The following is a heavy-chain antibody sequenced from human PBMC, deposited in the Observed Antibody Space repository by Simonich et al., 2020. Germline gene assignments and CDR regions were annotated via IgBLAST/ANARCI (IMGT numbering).Heavy chain of an antibody. V-gene: IGHV4-34*01. J-gene: IGHJ3*02. D-gene: IGHD1-1*01. CDR3: ARGKGWKNAFDI. Sequence: QVQLQQWGAGLLKPSETLSLTCAVYGGFFSGYYWSWIRQPPGKGLELIGEINHSVSTNYNPSLKSRGTISVDTSKNQFSLKLSSVTAADTAVYYCARGKGWKNAFDIWGQGTMVTVSS. CDR1: GGFFSGYY. CDR2: INHSVST.